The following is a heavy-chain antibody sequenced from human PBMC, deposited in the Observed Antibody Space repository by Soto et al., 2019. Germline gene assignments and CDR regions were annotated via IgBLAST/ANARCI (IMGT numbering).Heavy chain of an antibody. Sequence: PSETLSLTCTVSGGSISSGDYYWSWIRQPPGKGLEWIGYIYYSGSTYYNPSLKSRVTISVDTSKNQFSLKLSSVTAADTAVYYCARGGSGGYYYYYGMDVWGQGTTVTAP. CDR3: ARGGSGGYYYYYGMDV. J-gene: IGHJ6*02. CDR1: GGSISSGDYY. V-gene: IGHV4-30-4*01. CDR2: IYYSGST. D-gene: IGHD2-15*01.